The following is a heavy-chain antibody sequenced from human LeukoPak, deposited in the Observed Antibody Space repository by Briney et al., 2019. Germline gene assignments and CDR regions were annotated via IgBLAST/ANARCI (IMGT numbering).Heavy chain of an antibody. J-gene: IGHJ4*02. D-gene: IGHD2-2*01. CDR3: VRYCSSSSCYFFDY. Sequence: PSETLSLTCAVYGGSFSSDYWSWIRQPPGKGLEWIGKIHHSGSTKYNPSLKNRVTMSVDTSKNQFSLKLSSVTAADTAVYYCVRYCSSSSCYFFDYWGQGTLVTVSS. CDR2: IHHSGST. V-gene: IGHV4-34*01. CDR1: GGSFSSDY.